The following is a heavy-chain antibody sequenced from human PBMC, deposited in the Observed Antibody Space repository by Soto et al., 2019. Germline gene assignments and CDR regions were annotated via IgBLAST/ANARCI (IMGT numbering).Heavy chain of an antibody. CDR1: DYTFTSYG. Sequence: QVQLVQSGAEVKKPGASVKVSCKASDYTFTSYGISWVRQAPGQGLEWMGWRNTYSGNTDYARKIQGRVTMTTDTATSTAYREMRSLRCDHKAVYYCARAAETRYYGMDVWGQGTTVTVSS. V-gene: IGHV1-18*04. CDR3: ARAAETRYYGMDV. J-gene: IGHJ6*02. CDR2: RNTYSGNT.